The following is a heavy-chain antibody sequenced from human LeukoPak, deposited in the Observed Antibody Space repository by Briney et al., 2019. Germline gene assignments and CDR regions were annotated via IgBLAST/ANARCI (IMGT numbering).Heavy chain of an antibody. CDR2: VSPYNRNT. J-gene: IGHJ4*02. Sequence: ASARVSCKTSGYTFTDYDITWGRDTPGQGREWMGRVSPYNRNTYYSQRFQDGVTITKDTSTGTAYMDLRNLRTDDTAMYYCARNGRVRRVVKDLFEYWGQGTLVAVSS. CDR1: GYTFTDYD. V-gene: IGHV1-18*01. CDR3: ARNGRVRRVVKDLFEY. D-gene: IGHD3-10*01.